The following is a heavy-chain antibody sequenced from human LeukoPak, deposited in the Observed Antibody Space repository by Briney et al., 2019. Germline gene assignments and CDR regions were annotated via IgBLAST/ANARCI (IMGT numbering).Heavy chain of an antibody. CDR1: GGSISSSSYY. CDR3: ARAPRIYGSGSYYRRRVSYFDY. D-gene: IGHD3-10*01. CDR2: IYYSGST. V-gene: IGHV4-39*01. J-gene: IGHJ4*02. Sequence: SETLSLTCTVSGGSISSSSYYWGWIRQPPGKGLEWIGSIYYSGSTYYNPSLKSRVTISVDTSKNQFSLKLSSVTAADTAVYYCARAPRIYGSGSYYRRRVSYFDYWGQGTLVTVSS.